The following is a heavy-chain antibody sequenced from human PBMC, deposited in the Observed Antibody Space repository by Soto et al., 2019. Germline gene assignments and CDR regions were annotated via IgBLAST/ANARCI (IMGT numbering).Heavy chain of an antibody. CDR3: AKTGPYCGGDCSRYFYGMDV. CDR2: IWGSGDRT. CDR1: GFAFRTYA. J-gene: IGHJ6*02. V-gene: IGHV3-23*01. Sequence: GGSLRLSCAASGFAFRTYAMAWVRQAPGKGLEWVSGIWGSGDRTFYADSVKGRFTISRDNSRNTLYLQMYSLTAEDTALYYCAKTGPYCGGDCSRYFYGMDVWGQGTTVTVSS. D-gene: IGHD2-21*02.